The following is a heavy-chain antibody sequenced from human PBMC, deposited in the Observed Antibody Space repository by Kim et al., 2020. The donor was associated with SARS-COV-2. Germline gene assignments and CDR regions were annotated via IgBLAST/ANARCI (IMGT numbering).Heavy chain of an antibody. Sequence: ASVKVSCKVSGYTLTELSMHWVRQAPGKGLEWMGGFDPEDGETIYAQKFQGRVTMTEDTSTDTAYMELSSLRSEDTAVYYCATDYSSSWYATFDYWGQGTLVTVSS. J-gene: IGHJ4*02. CDR2: FDPEDGET. D-gene: IGHD6-13*01. CDR1: GYTLTELS. CDR3: ATDYSSSWYATFDY. V-gene: IGHV1-24*01.